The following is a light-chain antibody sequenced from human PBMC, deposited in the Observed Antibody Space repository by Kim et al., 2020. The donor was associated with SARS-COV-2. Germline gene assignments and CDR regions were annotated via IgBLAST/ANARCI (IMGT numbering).Light chain of an antibody. CDR2: QDI. CDR1: KLGDKY. Sequence: SYELTQPHSVSVSPGQTASITCSGDKLGDKYVCWFQQKSGQSPVLVIYQDIKRPSGIPERFSGSNSGNTATLTISGTQAMDEADYYCQTWDSSTAVFGGGTQLTVL. V-gene: IGLV3-1*01. CDR3: QTWDSSTAV. J-gene: IGLJ2*01.